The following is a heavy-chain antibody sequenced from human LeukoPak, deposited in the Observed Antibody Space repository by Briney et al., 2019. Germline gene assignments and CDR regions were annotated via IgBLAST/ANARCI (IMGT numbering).Heavy chain of an antibody. J-gene: IGHJ4*02. V-gene: IGHV1-69*04. CDR1: GGTFSSYA. D-gene: IGHD6-13*01. CDR3: ARDNTESSSPDY. Sequence: SVKVSCKASGGTFSSYAISWVRQAPGQGLEWMGRIIPILGIANYAQKFQGRVTITADKSTSTAYMELSSLRSEDTAVYYCARDNTESSSPDYWGQGTLVTVSS. CDR2: IIPILGIA.